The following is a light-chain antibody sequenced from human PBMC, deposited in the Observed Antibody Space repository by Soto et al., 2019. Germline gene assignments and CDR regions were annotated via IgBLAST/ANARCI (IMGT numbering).Light chain of an antibody. V-gene: IGKV3-20*01. Sequence: EIVLTQSPGTLSLSPGERATLSCRASQSITSSYLAWHQQKPGQAPRLLIYGASTRATGIPDRFSGSVSGTDFIFTISSLAPEDFAVYYCQQYGSSPWRFGQGTKVDIK. J-gene: IGKJ1*01. CDR2: GAS. CDR1: QSITSSY. CDR3: QQYGSSPWR.